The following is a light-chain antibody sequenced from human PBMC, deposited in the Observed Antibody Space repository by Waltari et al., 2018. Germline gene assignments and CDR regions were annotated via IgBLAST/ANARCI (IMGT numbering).Light chain of an antibody. CDR2: EDN. J-gene: IGLJ1*01. V-gene: IGLV2-23*01. CDR3: CSYAGSTIFYV. Sequence: QSALAQPASVSGSPGQSITISCTGTSSDVGGYNLLSWYQQQPGKAPKLIISEDNKRPSGVSNRFSGSKSDNTASLTISGLQAEDEADYYCCSYAGSTIFYVFGSGTKVTVL. CDR1: SSDVGGYNL.